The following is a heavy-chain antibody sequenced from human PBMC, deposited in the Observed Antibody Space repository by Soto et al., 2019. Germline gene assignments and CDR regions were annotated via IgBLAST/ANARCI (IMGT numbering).Heavy chain of an antibody. CDR3: ARVGTTVTTYWYFDL. Sequence: QVQLVQSGAEVRKPGASVKVSCKASGYSFANYVIYWVRQAPGQRLEWMGWINAGNGNTKYSQKFQGRVTITRDTSANTAYMELSSLRSEDTAVYYCARVGTTVTTYWYFDLWGRGTLVTVSS. V-gene: IGHV1-3*01. J-gene: IGHJ2*01. D-gene: IGHD4-17*01. CDR1: GYSFANYV. CDR2: INAGNGNT.